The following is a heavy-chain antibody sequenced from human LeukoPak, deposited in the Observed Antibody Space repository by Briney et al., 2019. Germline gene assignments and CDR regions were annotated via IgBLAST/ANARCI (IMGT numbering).Heavy chain of an antibody. CDR2: IYHSGST. V-gene: IGHV4-59*01. CDR3: ARDRGYSYGYVSHYYYYMGV. D-gene: IGHD5-18*01. Sequence: SETLSLTCTVSGGSISSYYWSWIRQPPGKGLEWIGYIYHSGSTNYNPSLKSRVTISVDTSKNQFSLKLSSVTAADTAVYYCARDRGYSYGYVSHYYYYMGVWGKGTTVTISS. CDR1: GGSISSYY. J-gene: IGHJ6*03.